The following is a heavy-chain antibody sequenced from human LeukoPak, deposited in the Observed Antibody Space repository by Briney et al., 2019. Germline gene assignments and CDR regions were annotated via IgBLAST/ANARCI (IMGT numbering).Heavy chain of an antibody. D-gene: IGHD5-18*01. Sequence: SETLSLTCAVYGGSFSGYYWSWIRQPPGKGLEWIGSIYYSGSTYYNPSLKSRVTISVDTSKNQFSLKLSSVTAADTAVYYCARGRYIYGNAFDYWGQGTLVTVSS. CDR3: ARGRYIYGNAFDY. V-gene: IGHV4-34*01. CDR1: GGSFSGYY. J-gene: IGHJ4*02. CDR2: IYYSGST.